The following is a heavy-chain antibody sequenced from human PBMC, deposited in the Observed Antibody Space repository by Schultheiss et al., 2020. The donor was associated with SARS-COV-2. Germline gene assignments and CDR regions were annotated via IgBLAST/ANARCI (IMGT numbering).Heavy chain of an antibody. CDR2: TRNKGNSYTT. Sequence: GESLKISCAASGFTFSDYYMSWIRQAPGKGLEWVGRTRNKGNSYTTEYAASVKGRFSISRDDSKNSLYLQMNSLKTEDTAVYYCARGGITVAGGNDYWGQGTLVTVSS. J-gene: IGHJ4*02. D-gene: IGHD6-19*01. CDR1: GFTFSDYY. CDR3: ARGGITVAGGNDY. V-gene: IGHV3-72*01.